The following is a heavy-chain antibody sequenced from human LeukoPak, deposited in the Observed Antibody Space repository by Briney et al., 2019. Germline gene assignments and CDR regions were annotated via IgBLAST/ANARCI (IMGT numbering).Heavy chain of an antibody. V-gene: IGHV3-66*02. D-gene: IGHD6-13*01. CDR3: SRGGISSSWSEGAFDI. Sequence: GGSLRLXCGASGFTVSSIYMSWVRRAPGKGLESVSIIYTGGSTHYADSVKGRFTISRDNSKNTLYLQMNSLRVEDTAVYYCSRGGISSSWSEGAFDIWGQGTMVTVSS. J-gene: IGHJ3*02. CDR1: GFTVSSIY. CDR2: IYTGGST.